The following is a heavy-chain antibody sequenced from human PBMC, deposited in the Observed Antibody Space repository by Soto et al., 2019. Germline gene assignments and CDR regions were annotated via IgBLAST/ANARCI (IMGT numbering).Heavy chain of an antibody. Sequence: GGSLRLSCAASGFTFSSYAMSWVRQAPGKGLEWVSAISGSGGSTYYADSVKGRFTISRDNSKNTLYLQMNNLRAEDTAVYYCAKALSSGWSQNWFDPWGQGTLVTVSS. CDR3: AKALSSGWSQNWFDP. CDR2: ISGSGGST. J-gene: IGHJ5*02. V-gene: IGHV3-23*01. D-gene: IGHD6-19*01. CDR1: GFTFSSYA.